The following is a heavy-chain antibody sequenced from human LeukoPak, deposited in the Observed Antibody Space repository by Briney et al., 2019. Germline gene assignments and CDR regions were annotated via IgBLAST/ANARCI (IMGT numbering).Heavy chain of an antibody. CDR1: GGTFSSYA. Sequence: SVKVSCKASGGTFSSYAISWVRQAPGQGLEWMGGILPIFGTANYAQKFQGRVTITADESTSTAYMELSSLRSEDTAVYYCARGSITMVRGVMAWFDPWGQGTLVTVSS. D-gene: IGHD3-10*01. J-gene: IGHJ5*02. V-gene: IGHV1-69*01. CDR2: ILPIFGTA. CDR3: ARGSITMVRGVMAWFDP.